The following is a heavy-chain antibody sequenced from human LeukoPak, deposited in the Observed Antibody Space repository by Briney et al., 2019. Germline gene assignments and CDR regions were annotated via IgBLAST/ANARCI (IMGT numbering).Heavy chain of an antibody. J-gene: IGHJ4*02. Sequence: SETLSLTCTVSGGSISSSSYYWGWIRQPPGKGLEWIGYIYYSGSTNYNPSLKSRVTISVDTSKNQFSLKLSSVTAADTAVYYCAREARRGYRDEDREASAAECFDYWGQGTLVTVSS. CDR3: AREARRGYRDEDREASAAECFDY. CDR2: IYYSGST. V-gene: IGHV4-61*01. CDR1: GGSISSSSYY. D-gene: IGHD5-18*01.